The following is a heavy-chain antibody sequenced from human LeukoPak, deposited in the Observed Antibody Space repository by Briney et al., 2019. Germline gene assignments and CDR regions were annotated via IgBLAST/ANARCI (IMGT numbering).Heavy chain of an antibody. CDR2: ISSNGGST. CDR3: AKDSYYGSGSYFYFDY. V-gene: IGHV3-64D*06. Sequence: GGSLRLSCSASGFTFSSYVMHWVRQAPGKGLEYVSAISSNGGSTYYADSVKGRFTISRDNSKNTLYLQMSSLRAEDAAVYYCAKDSYYGSGSYFYFDYWGQGTLVTVSS. CDR1: GFTFSSYV. D-gene: IGHD3-10*01. J-gene: IGHJ4*02.